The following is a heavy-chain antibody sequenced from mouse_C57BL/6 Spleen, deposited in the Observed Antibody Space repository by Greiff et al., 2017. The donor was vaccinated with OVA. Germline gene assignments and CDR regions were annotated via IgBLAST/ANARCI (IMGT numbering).Heavy chain of an antibody. CDR2: IHPNSGST. D-gene: IGHD3-2*02. CDR1: GYTFTSYW. V-gene: IGHV1-64*01. CDR3: ARSRQLRSCAIDC. J-gene: IGHJ4*01. Sequence: QVQLQQPGAELVKPGASVKLSCKASGYTFTSYWMHWVQQRPGQGLEWIGMIHPNSGSTNYNEKFKSTATLTVDKSSSTPYMQLSSLPSEDSAVYYGARSRQLRSCAIDCWGQGTSVTVSS.